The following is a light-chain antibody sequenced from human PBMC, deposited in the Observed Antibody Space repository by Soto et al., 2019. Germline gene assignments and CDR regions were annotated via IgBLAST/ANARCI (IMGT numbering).Light chain of an antibody. CDR2: DVA. J-gene: IGLJ3*02. CDR1: SRDVGSFNS. V-gene: IGLV2-11*01. Sequence: QSVLTQPRSVSGSLGQSLTLSCAGSSRDVGSFNSVSWYQQHPGKAPRLIIYDVAKRPSGVPDRFSGSKSGNTASLNISGLQGDDESDYFCCSYAGSSTGVFGGGTKVTVL. CDR3: CSYAGSSTGV.